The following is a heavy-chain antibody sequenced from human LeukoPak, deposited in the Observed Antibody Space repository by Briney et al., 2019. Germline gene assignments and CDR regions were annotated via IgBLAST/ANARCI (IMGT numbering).Heavy chain of an antibody. D-gene: IGHD3-3*01. Sequence: SETLSLTCTVSGGSLSISSHYWGWIRQPPGKGLEWIGSLHYSGHTYYHPSLRSRVTISVDTSKNQFSLKLSSVTAADTAVYYCTTDLVTMGVTIFGVVISPDAFDIWGQGTMVTVSS. CDR3: TTDLVTMGVTIFGVVISPDAFDI. CDR1: GGSLSISSHY. CDR2: LHYSGHT. V-gene: IGHV4-39*07. J-gene: IGHJ3*02.